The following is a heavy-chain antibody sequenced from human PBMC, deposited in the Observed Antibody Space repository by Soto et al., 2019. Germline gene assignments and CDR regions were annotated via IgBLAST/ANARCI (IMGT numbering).Heavy chain of an antibody. CDR3: ARIGVSLAARVRFDY. J-gene: IGHJ4*02. D-gene: IGHD3-3*01. V-gene: IGHV4-59*01. CDR1: GGSFNSYY. Sequence: SETLSLSCTVSGGSFNSYYLSWIRQPPGKGLEWIAYVDYSGNSDSSPSLKSGVTISIDTSKKQASLKLNSVTAADTAVYYCARIGVSLAARVRFDYWGKGTLVTVSS. CDR2: VDYSGNS.